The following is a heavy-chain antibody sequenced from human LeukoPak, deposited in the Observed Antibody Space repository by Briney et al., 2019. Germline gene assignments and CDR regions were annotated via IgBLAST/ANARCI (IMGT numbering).Heavy chain of an antibody. V-gene: IGHV4-4*07. CDR2: IYTSGST. J-gene: IGHJ6*03. CDR1: GGSISSYY. Sequence: KPSETLSLTCTVSGGSISSYYWSWIRQPAGKGLEWIGRIYTSGSTNYNPSLKSRVTMSVDTSKNQFSLKLSSVTAADTAVYYCARAFGGSSSWSDYYYYYMDVWGKGTTVIVSS. CDR3: ARAFGGSSSWSDYYYYYMDV. D-gene: IGHD6-13*01.